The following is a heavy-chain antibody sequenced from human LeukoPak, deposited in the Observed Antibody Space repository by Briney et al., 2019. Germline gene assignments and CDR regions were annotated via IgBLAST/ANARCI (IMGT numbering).Heavy chain of an antibody. CDR3: AKDVPLGKQLWLDNYFDS. CDR2: LSASGARI. D-gene: IGHD5-18*01. CDR1: GFTFSSYA. Sequence: PGGSLRLSCAASGFTFSSYALSWVRQAPGKGLEWVSFLSASGARIYYADSVKGRFTISRDNSKNTLYLQMNSLRAEDTAIYYCAKDVPLGKQLWLDNYFDSWGQGTLVTVSS. V-gene: IGHV3-23*01. J-gene: IGHJ4*02.